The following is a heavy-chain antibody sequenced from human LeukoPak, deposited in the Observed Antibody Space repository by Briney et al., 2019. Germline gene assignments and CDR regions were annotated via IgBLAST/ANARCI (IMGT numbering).Heavy chain of an antibody. V-gene: IGHV3-21*01. J-gene: IGHJ3*02. D-gene: IGHD4-23*01. CDR3: AREGGNPDAFDI. Sequence: GGSLDPSGAASGFTFRGYTRNWFGRAPGRGLGWVSSISSSGSYTYYTDSVKGRFTISRDNAKNSLYLQMDSLRAEDTAVYYCAREGGNPDAFDIWGQGTMVTVSS. CDR1: GFTFRGYT. CDR2: ISSSGSYT.